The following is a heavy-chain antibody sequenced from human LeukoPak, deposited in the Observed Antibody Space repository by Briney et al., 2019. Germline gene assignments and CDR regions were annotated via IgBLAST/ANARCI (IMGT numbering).Heavy chain of an antibody. CDR1: GYSFTNYW. CDR3: ARLTTVTTTTPYYMDV. Sequence: GESLKISCKGSGYSFTNYWIGWVRQMPGKGLEWMGIIYPGDSDTRYSPSFQGQVTISADKSISTAYLQWSSLKASDTAVYYCARLTTVTTTTPYYMDVWGKGTTVTVSS. J-gene: IGHJ6*03. D-gene: IGHD4-11*01. CDR2: IYPGDSDT. V-gene: IGHV5-51*01.